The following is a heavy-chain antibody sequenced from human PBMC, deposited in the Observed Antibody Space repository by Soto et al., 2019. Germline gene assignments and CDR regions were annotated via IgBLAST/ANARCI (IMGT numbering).Heavy chain of an antibody. CDR3: ATDYGWAFQI. Sequence: EVQLVASGGVLVKPGESLRLSCAGSGLSFSDVKMTWVRQLPGKGLEWVGRIQTKTGGGTADYPAAVRGRFTISRDDAKKTLYLQLNSLKTEDTAVYYCATDYGWAFQIWGQGTTVTVSS. CDR1: GLSFSDVK. J-gene: IGHJ3*02. D-gene: IGHD4-17*01. V-gene: IGHV3-15*01. CDR2: IQTKTGGGTA.